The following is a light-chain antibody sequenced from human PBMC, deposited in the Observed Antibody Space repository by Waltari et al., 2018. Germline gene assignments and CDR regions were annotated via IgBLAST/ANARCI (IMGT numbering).Light chain of an antibody. Sequence: QSALTQPASVSGSPGQSITISCTGTRSDVGSYNLVSWYQQHPGKAPKLMIYEVSKGPSGVSSRFSGSNSCNTASLTISGLQAEDEADYYCCSYAGSSTLWVFGGGTKLTVL. J-gene: IGLJ3*02. V-gene: IGLV2-23*02. CDR2: EVS. CDR1: RSDVGSYNL. CDR3: CSYAGSSTLWV.